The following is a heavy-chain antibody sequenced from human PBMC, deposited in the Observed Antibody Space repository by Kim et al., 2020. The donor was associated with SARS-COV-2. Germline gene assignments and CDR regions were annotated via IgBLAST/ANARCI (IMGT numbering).Heavy chain of an antibody. CDR2: IYYSGST. V-gene: IGHV4-39*07. CDR3: ARDLGETTVVTPGVDY. J-gene: IGHJ4*02. Sequence: SETLSLTCTVSGGSISSSSYYWGWIRQPPGKGLEWIGSIYYSGSTYYNPSLKSRVTISVDTSKNQFSLKLSSVTAADTAVYYCARDLGETTVVTPGVDYWCQGTLVTVSS. CDR1: GGSISSSSYY. D-gene: IGHD3-16*01.